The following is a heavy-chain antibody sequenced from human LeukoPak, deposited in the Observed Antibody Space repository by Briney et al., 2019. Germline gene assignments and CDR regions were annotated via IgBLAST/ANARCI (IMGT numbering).Heavy chain of an antibody. CDR3: ARAHQLRYFAWLAPRALDY. Sequence: ASVTVSCKASVYTFTSYVISWVRQAPRQGLEGMGWIRAYKGDTNYPQMLQGRVTMTTDTSTSTAYMELRSLRSADTAVYYCARAHQLRYFAWLAPRALDYWGQGTLVTVSS. CDR2: IRAYKGDT. V-gene: IGHV1-18*01. CDR1: VYTFTSYV. D-gene: IGHD3-9*01. J-gene: IGHJ4*02.